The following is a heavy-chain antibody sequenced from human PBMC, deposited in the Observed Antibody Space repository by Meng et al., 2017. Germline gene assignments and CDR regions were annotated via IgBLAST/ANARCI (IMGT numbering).Heavy chain of an antibody. CDR3: ARDRSSGWYEYYYYYYGMDV. CDR2: INPNSGGT. D-gene: IGHD6-19*01. V-gene: IGHV1-2*02. J-gene: IGHJ6*02. CDR1: GYTFTGYY. Sequence: ASVKVSCKASGYTFTGYYMHRVRQAPGQGLEWMGWINPNSGGTNYAQKFQGRVTMTRDTSTSTAYMELRSLRSDDTAVYYCARDRSSGWYEYYYYYYGMDVWGQGTTVTVSS.